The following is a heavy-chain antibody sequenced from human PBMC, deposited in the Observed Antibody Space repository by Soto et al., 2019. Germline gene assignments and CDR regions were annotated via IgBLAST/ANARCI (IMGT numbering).Heavy chain of an antibody. CDR2: IIPIYGSA. J-gene: IGHJ6*02. D-gene: IGHD6-25*01. V-gene: IGHV1-69*01. Sequence: QVQLVQSGAEVKQPGSSVKVSCKTSGGAFSGSVISWVRHVPGQGLDWMGAIIPIYGSANYAQNLQGRIMITADESTRANYMELSSLRSEDTAVYYCARGTLAARGFYYYYGMDVCSQGTTATVSS. CDR3: ARGTLAARGFYYYYGMDV. CDR1: GGAFSGSV.